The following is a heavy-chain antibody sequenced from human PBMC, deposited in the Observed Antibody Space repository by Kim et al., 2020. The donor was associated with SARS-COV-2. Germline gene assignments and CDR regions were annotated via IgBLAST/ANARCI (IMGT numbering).Heavy chain of an antibody. V-gene: IGHV1-69*13. J-gene: IGHJ5*02. CDR2: IIPIFGTA. CDR1: GGTFSSYA. Sequence: SVKVSCKASGGTFSSYAISWVRQSPGQGLEWMGGIIPIFGTANYAQKFQGRVTITADESTSTAYMELSSLRSEDTAVYYCARGRRIAARSGGWFDPWGQGTLVTVSS. D-gene: IGHD6-6*01. CDR3: ARGRRIAARSGGWFDP.